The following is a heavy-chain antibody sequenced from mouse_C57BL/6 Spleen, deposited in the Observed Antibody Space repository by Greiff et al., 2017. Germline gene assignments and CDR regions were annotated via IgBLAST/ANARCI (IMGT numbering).Heavy chain of an antibody. CDR3: AREGEDYAWFAY. V-gene: IGHV1-55*01. CDR2: IYPGSGST. Sequence: QVQLQQPGAELVKPGASVKMSCKASGYTFTSYWITWVKQRPGQGLEWIGDIYPGSGSTNYNEKFKSKATLTVDTSSSTAYMQLSSLTSEDSAGYYCAREGEDYAWFAYWGQGTLVTVSA. CDR1: GYTFTSYW. J-gene: IGHJ3*01. D-gene: IGHD2-4*01.